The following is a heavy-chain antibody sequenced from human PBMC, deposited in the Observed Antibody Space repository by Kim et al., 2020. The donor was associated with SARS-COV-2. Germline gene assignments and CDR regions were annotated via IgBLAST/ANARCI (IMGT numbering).Heavy chain of an antibody. V-gene: IGHV3-23*01. CDR1: GFTFSSYA. Sequence: GGSLRLSCVASGFTFSSYAMSWVRQAPGKGLEWVSVIVGSGGSTYFTDSVKGRFTISRDNSKNTLYLQMSSLRADDTAVYYCAKSAYCSGGNCYSWVDYWGQGTLVTVSS. CDR2: IVGSGGST. D-gene: IGHD2-15*01. J-gene: IGHJ4*02. CDR3: AKSAYCSGGNCYSWVDY.